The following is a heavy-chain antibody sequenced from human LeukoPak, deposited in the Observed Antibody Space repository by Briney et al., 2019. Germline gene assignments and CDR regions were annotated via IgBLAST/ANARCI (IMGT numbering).Heavy chain of an antibody. CDR2: FIGRGGRT. CDR3: AKWRVYYGSGSYWSRGGDAFDI. D-gene: IGHD3-10*01. CDR1: VVTFSSDG. J-gene: IGHJ3*02. V-gene: IGHV3-23*01. Sequence: GSLRLSSAPSVVTFSSDGISWVRQAPGKGLEWVSEFIGRGGRTNSADSVKGRFTISRDNCKNPLYLLMNSLRAEDTAVCYCAKWRVYYGSGSYWSRGGDAFDIWGQGTTVTVSS.